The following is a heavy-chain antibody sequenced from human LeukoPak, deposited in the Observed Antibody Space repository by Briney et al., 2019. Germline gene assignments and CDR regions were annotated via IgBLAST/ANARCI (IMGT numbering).Heavy chain of an antibody. J-gene: IGHJ4*02. D-gene: IGHD3-22*01. CDR3: ASHWGRSGYMWFDY. CDR2: IKQDGSEK. CDR1: GFTFGNWA. Sequence: GGSLRLSCAASGFTFGNWAMSWVRQAPGKGLEWVANIKQDGSEKYYVDSVKGRFTISRDNAKNSLYLQMNSLRAEDTAVYYCASHWGRSGYMWFDYWGQGTLVTVSS. V-gene: IGHV3-7*01.